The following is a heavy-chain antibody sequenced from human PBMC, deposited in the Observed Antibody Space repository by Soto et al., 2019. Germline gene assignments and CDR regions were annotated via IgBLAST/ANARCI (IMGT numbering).Heavy chain of an antibody. Sequence: GESLKISCKGSGYNFTNYWIGWVRQMPGKGLEWMGIIYPGDSDTRYSPSFQGQVTISAGKSISTAYLQWSSLKASDTAIYYCARQDGRALYYFDYWGQGTQVTVSS. J-gene: IGHJ4*02. CDR1: GYNFTNYW. V-gene: IGHV5-51*01. CDR3: ARQDGRALYYFDY. CDR2: IYPGDSDT.